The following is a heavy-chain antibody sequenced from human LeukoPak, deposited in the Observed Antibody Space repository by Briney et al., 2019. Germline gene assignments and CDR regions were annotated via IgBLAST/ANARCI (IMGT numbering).Heavy chain of an antibody. Sequence: PSETLSLTCTVSGGSISSYYWSWIRQPPGKGLEWIGYIYYSGSTNYNPSLKSRVTISVDTSKNQFSLKLSSVTAADTAVYCCARDDYSMDVWGQGTLVTVPS. CDR3: ARDDYSMDV. V-gene: IGHV4-59*12. D-gene: IGHD2-15*01. CDR2: IYYSGST. CDR1: GGSISSYY. J-gene: IGHJ4*02.